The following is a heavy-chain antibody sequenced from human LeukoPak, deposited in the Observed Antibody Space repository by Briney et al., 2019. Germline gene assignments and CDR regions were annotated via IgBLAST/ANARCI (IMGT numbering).Heavy chain of an antibody. CDR1: GYIFADYY. CDR3: ATNILVRDIINWLDP. V-gene: IGHV1-2*02. CDR2: IKPNSGGT. D-gene: IGHD3-10*01. J-gene: IGHJ5*02. Sequence: ASVKVSCKASGYIFADYYIHWVRQAPGQGLEWMGWIKPNSGGTRSAQKFQGRVTMTRDTSISTTYMELSSLRYDDTAVYYCATNILVRDIINWLDPWGQGTLVTVSS.